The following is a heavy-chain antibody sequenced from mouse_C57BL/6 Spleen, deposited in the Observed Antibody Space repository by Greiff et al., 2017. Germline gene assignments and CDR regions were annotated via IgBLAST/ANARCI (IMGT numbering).Heavy chain of an antibody. CDR2: IYPGSGNT. D-gene: IGHD1-1*01. Sequence: VQGVESGAELVRPGASVKLSCKASGYTFTDYYINWVKQRPGQGLEWIARIYPGSGNTYYNEKFKGKATLTAEKSSSTAYMQLSSLTSEDSAVYFCARHYYGSSNYFDYWGQGTTLTVSS. V-gene: IGHV1-76*01. J-gene: IGHJ2*01. CDR1: GYTFTDYY. CDR3: ARHYYGSSNYFDY.